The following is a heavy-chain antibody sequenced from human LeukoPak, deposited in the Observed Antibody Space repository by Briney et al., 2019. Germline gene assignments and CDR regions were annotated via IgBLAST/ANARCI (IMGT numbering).Heavy chain of an antibody. V-gene: IGHV4-61*02. Sequence: SETLSLTCTVSGGSISSGGYSWSWIRQPAGEALEWIGRISTSGSTKYNFSLRGRVTMSIDSSKNHFSLTLSSVTAADTAVYYCARVKSRYYSDSSGFFDSWGQGSLIIVSS. CDR2: ISTSGST. D-gene: IGHD3-10*01. CDR3: ARVKSRYYSDSSGFFDS. J-gene: IGHJ5*01. CDR1: GGSISSGGYS.